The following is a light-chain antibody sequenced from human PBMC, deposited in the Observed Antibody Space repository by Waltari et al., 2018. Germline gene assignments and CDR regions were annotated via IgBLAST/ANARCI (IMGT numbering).Light chain of an antibody. CDR2: KSS. Sequence: DIQMTQSPSTLSASVGDRVTITWRASQVIYNWLAWYQQRPGKAPTLLIYKSSDLESGVPSRFSGSGSGTEFTLTISSLQPDDFATYYCQQYNAYPWTFGQGTNVEIK. V-gene: IGKV1-5*03. CDR1: QVIYNW. J-gene: IGKJ1*01. CDR3: QQYNAYPWT.